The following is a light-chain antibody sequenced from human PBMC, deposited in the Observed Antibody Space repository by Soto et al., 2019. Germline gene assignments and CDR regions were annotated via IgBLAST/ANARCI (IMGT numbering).Light chain of an antibody. CDR3: QQFNSYPNT. CDR1: QGINSY. Sequence: DIQLTQSPSFLSASVGDRVTITCRTSQGINSYLAWYQQKPGKAPKLLIYDASTLQSGVPSRFSGSGSGTEFTLTISSRGGEEGASDGCQQFNSYPNTFGQGTKLEIK. CDR2: DAS. V-gene: IGKV1-9*01. J-gene: IGKJ2*01.